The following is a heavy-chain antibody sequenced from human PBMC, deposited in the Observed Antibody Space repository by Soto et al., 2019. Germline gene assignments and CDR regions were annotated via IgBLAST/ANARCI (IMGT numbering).Heavy chain of an antibody. Sequence: PSETLSLTCTVSGGSISRSGHFWGWIRQPPGKGLEWIGSIFYLGNTYYNPSFKSRLAVSVDTSKNQFSLRLSSVTAADTAVYYCVGVTSTRPILGFWGPGTLVTVSS. V-gene: IGHV4-39*01. CDR3: VGVTSTRPILGF. CDR1: GGSISRSGHF. D-gene: IGHD2-21*02. J-gene: IGHJ4*02. CDR2: IFYLGNT.